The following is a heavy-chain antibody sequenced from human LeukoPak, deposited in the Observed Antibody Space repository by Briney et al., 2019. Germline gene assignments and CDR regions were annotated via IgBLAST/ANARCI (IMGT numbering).Heavy chain of an antibody. CDR3: ARDGIAAAGGVDY. CDR2: IYYSGST. V-gene: IGHV4-59*01. CDR1: GGSISSYY. D-gene: IGHD6-13*01. J-gene: IGHJ4*02. Sequence: SETLSLTCTVSGGSISSYYWSWIRQPPGKGLEWIGYIYYSGSTNYNPSLKSRVTISVDTSKNQFSLKLSSVTAADTAVYYCARDGIAAAGGVDYWGQGTRVTVSS.